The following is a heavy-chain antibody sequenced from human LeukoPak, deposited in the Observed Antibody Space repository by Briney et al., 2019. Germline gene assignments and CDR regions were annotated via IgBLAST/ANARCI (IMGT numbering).Heavy chain of an antibody. CDR1: GDSISSGSYY. J-gene: IGHJ3*02. Sequence: SEALSLTCTVSGDSISSGSYYWSWIRQPAGKGLEWIGRIYTGGSTNYNPSLKSRVTISVDTSKNQFSLKLSSVTAADTAVYYCAVRGWVSHAFAIWGQGRMVTVSA. V-gene: IGHV4-61*02. D-gene: IGHD3-10*02. CDR2: IYTGGST. CDR3: AVRGWVSHAFAI.